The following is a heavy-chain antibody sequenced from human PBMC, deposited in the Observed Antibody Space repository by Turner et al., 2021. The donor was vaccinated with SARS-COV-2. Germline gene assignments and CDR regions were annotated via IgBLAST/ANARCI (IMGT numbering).Heavy chain of an antibody. CDR3: ARLLNPGSYYYYYYGMDV. V-gene: IGHV4-39*01. CDR2: IYYSGST. Sequence: QLQLQESGPGLVKPSETLSPTCTVSGGTISSSNYYWGWIRQPPGKGLEWIGIIYYSGSTYYNPSLKSRVTISVDTSKNQFSLKLSSVTAADTAVYYCARLLNPGSYYYYYYGMDVWGQGTTVTVSS. J-gene: IGHJ6*02. CDR1: GGTISSSNYY. D-gene: IGHD3-10*01.